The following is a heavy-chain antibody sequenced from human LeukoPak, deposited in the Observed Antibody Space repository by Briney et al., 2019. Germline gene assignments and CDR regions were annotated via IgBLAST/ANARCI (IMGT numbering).Heavy chain of an antibody. Sequence: GGSLRLSCAASGFTFISYGMHWVRQAPGKGLEWVAFIRYDESNKYYGDSVKGRFTISTDNSKNTLYLQMNSLRAEDTAVYYCAKDEKSGGNLANWSQGTLVTVSS. V-gene: IGHV3-30*02. D-gene: IGHD4-23*01. J-gene: IGHJ4*02. CDR3: AKDEKSGGNLAN. CDR1: GFTFISYG. CDR2: IRYDESNK.